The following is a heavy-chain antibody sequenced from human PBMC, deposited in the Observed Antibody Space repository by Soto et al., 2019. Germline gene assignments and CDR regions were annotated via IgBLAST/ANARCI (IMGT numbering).Heavy chain of an antibody. CDR3: ASYPTFGYGMDV. CDR1: GGSISSSSYY. CDR2: IYYSGST. V-gene: IGHV4-39*01. Sequence: SETLSLTCTVSGGSISSSSYYWGWIRQPPGKGLEWIGSIYYSGSTYYNPSLKSRVTISVDTSKNQFSLKLSSVTAADTAVYYCASYPTFGYGMDVWGQGTTVTVSS. D-gene: IGHD3-10*01. J-gene: IGHJ6*02.